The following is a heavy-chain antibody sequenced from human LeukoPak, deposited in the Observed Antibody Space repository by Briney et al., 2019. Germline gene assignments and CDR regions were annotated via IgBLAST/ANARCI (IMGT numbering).Heavy chain of an antibody. V-gene: IGHV3-7*01. Sequence: PGGSLRLSCAASGLTFSSYWMNWLRQAPGKGLEWVANVKQDGSEKYYVDSVKGRFTISRDNVKNSLYLQMNSLRAEDTAVYYCAKEGDYPILTYDSWGQGALVTVSS. CDR3: AKEGDYPILTYDS. J-gene: IGHJ5*01. D-gene: IGHD4-17*01. CDR1: GLTFSSYW. CDR2: VKQDGSEK.